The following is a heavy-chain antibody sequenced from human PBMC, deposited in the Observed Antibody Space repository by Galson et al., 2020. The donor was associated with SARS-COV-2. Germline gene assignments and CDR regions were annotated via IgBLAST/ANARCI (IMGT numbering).Heavy chain of an antibody. V-gene: IGHV3-33*01. CDR1: GFTFSSYG. D-gene: IGHD3-16*02. Sequence: TGGSLSLSCAASGFTFSSYGTHWVRQAPGKGLEWVAVIWYDGSNKYYADSVKGRFTISRDNSKNTLYLQMNSLRAEDTAVYYCARAEMYYDYVWGSYRYYAFDIWGQGTMVTVSS. CDR2: IWYDGSNK. CDR3: ARAEMYYDYVWGSYRYYAFDI. J-gene: IGHJ3*02.